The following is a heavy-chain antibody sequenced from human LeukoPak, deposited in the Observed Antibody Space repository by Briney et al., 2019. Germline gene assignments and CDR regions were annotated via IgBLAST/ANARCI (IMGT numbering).Heavy chain of an antibody. Sequence: ASVKVSCKASGYTFTSYAMHWVRQAPGQRLEGMGWINAGNGNTKYSQKFQGRVTITRDTSASTAYMELSSLRSEDTAVYYCARGPYYDSSGRGVPIDYWGQGTPVTVSS. CDR3: ARGPYYDSSGRGVPIDY. D-gene: IGHD3-22*01. CDR2: INAGNGNT. V-gene: IGHV1-3*01. J-gene: IGHJ4*02. CDR1: GYTFTSYA.